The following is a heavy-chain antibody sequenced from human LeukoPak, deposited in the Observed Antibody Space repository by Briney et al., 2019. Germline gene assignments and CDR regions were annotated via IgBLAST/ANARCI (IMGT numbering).Heavy chain of an antibody. Sequence: SETLSLTCAVSGGSISSGGYSWSWIRQPPGKGLEWIGYIYHSGSTYYNPSLKSRVTISVDRSKNQFPLKLSSVAAADTAVYYCARRAGPYYFDYWGQGTLVTVSS. CDR3: ARRAGPYYFDY. D-gene: IGHD6-13*01. V-gene: IGHV4-30-2*01. CDR1: GGSISSGGYS. CDR2: IYHSGST. J-gene: IGHJ4*02.